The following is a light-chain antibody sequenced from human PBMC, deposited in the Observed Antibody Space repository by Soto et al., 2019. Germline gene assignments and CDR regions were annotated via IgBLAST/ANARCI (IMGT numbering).Light chain of an antibody. J-gene: IGKJ1*01. CDR2: KAS. Sequence: DIQLTQSPSTLSASVGDRVTITCRASQSISSWLAWYQQKPGKAPKLLIYKASSLESGVPSRFSGSGSGTEFTLTISSLQPDDFATYYCQQYNSYLWTFGQGTKV. V-gene: IGKV1-5*03. CDR3: QQYNSYLWT. CDR1: QSISSW.